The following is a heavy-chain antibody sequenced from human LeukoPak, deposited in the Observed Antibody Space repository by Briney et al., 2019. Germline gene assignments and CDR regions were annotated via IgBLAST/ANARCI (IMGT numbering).Heavy chain of an antibody. D-gene: IGHD3-3*01. CDR3: ARDLRERITIFGVVIVERWFDP. CDR1: GGTFSSYA. CDR2: IIPILGIA. V-gene: IGHV1-69*04. J-gene: IGHJ5*02. Sequence: SVKVSCKASGGTFSSYAISWVRQAPGQGLEWMGRIIPILGIANYAQKFQGRVTITADKSTSTAYMELRSLRSDDTAVYYCARDLRERITIFGVVIVERWFDPWGQGTLVTVSS.